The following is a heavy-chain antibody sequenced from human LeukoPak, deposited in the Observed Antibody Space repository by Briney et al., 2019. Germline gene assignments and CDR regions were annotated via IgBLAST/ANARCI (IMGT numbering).Heavy chain of an antibody. J-gene: IGHJ4*02. CDR3: AREGLLWFGEYPPLFDY. V-gene: IGHV4-59*12. CDR1: GGSISSYY. CDR2: IYYSGST. Sequence: SETLSLTCTVSGGSISSYYWSWIRQTPGKGLEWIGYIYYSGSTNFNPSLKSRVTISVDTSKNQFSLKLSSVTAADTAVYYCAREGLLWFGEYPPLFDYWGQGTLVTVSS. D-gene: IGHD3-10*01.